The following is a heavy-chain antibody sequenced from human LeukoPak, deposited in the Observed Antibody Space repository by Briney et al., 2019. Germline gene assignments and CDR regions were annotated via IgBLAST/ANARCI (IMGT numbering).Heavy chain of an antibody. CDR2: MNPNSGNT. V-gene: IGHV1-8*03. CDR3: ARGGLYCSGGSCYLDY. CDR1: GYTLTSYD. J-gene: IGHJ4*02. D-gene: IGHD2-15*01. Sequence: GASVKVSCKASGYTLTSYDINWVRQATGQGLEWMGWMNPNSGNTGYAQKFQGRVTITRNTSISTAYMELSSLRSEDTAVYYCARGGLYCSGGSCYLDYWGQGTLVTVSS.